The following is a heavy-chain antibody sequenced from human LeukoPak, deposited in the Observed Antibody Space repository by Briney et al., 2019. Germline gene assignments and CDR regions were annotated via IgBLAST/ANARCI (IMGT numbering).Heavy chain of an antibody. CDR2: ISAYNGNT. Sequence: GASVKVSCKASGYTFTSYGISWVRQAPGQGLEWMGWISAYNGNTNYAQKLQGRATMTTDTSTSTAYMELRSLRSDDTAVYYCARVKVVVAASAFDIWGQGTMVTVSS. D-gene: IGHD2-15*01. J-gene: IGHJ3*02. V-gene: IGHV1-18*01. CDR3: ARVKVVVAASAFDI. CDR1: GYTFTSYG.